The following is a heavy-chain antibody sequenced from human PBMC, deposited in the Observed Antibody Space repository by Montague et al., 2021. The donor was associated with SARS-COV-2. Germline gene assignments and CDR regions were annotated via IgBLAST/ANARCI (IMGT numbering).Heavy chain of an antibody. D-gene: IGHD2-2*01. V-gene: IGHV4-34*01. J-gene: IGHJ6*03. CDR2: INHGGST. Sequence: SETLSLTCAVYGGSFSGYYWSWIRQPPGKGLEWIGEINHGGSTNYNPSXXGGVTISVDTSKNQFSLKLSSVTAAGTAVYYCARLVVPAARYYYYYYYMDVWGKGTTVTVSS. CDR1: GGSFSGYY. CDR3: ARLVVPAARYYYYYYYMDV.